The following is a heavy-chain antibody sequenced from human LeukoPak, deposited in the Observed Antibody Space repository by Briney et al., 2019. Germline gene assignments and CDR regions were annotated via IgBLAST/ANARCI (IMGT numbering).Heavy chain of an antibody. J-gene: IGHJ4*02. CDR3: AKDLRVCSSTSCRDY. Sequence: GGSLRLXCAASGFTFSSYGMHWVRQAPGKGLEWVAFIRYDGSNKYYADSVRGRFTVSRDNSKNTLYLQMNSLRAEDTAVYYCAKDLRVCSSTSCRDYWGQGTLATVSS. CDR1: GFTFSSYG. CDR2: IRYDGSNK. D-gene: IGHD2-2*01. V-gene: IGHV3-30*02.